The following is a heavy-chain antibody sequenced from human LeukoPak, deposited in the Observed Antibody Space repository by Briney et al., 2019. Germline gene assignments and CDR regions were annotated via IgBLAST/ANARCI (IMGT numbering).Heavy chain of an antibody. D-gene: IGHD3-22*01. CDR2: IIPIFGTA. CDR1: GGTFSSYA. J-gene: IGHJ4*02. CDR3: ASAVKYYYDSSGYYYGIDY. Sequence: ASVKVACKASGGTFSSYAISWVRQAPGQGLECMGGIIPIFGTANYAQKFQGRVTITADESRSTAYMEGRSLRSEDTAVYYCASAVKYYYDSSGYYYGIDYWGPGTLVTVSS. V-gene: IGHV1-69*01.